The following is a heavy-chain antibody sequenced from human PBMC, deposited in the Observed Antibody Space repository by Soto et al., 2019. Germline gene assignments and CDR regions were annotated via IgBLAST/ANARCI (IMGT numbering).Heavy chain of an antibody. J-gene: IGHJ4*02. Sequence: GESLKLSCQCSGYRFTSYWISLVRQMPGKGLEWMGRIDPSDSYTNYSPSFQGHVTISADKSISTAYLQWSSLKASDTAMYYCERKDYEFDYWGQGTLVNVSA. D-gene: IGHD4-17*01. V-gene: IGHV5-10-1*01. CDR1: GYRFTSYW. CDR2: IDPSDSYT. CDR3: ERKDYEFDY.